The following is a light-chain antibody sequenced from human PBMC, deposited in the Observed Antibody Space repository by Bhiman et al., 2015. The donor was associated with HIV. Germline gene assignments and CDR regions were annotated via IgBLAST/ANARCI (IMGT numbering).Light chain of an antibody. V-gene: IGLV3-21*01. J-gene: IGLJ2*01. CDR3: TSYTTSSTVV. CDR1: NIGRKN. Sequence: CGGDNIGRKNVHWYQQRSGQAPVLVISYDSDRPSGIPERFSGSKSGNTASLTISGLQAEDEADYYCTSYTTSSTVVFGGGTKVTVL. CDR2: YDS.